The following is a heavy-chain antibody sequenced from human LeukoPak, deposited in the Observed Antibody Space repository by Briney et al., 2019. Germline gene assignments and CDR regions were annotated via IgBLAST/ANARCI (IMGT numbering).Heavy chain of an antibody. D-gene: IGHD1-26*01. J-gene: IGHJ6*03. CDR3: ARVLVGYYYYYYMDV. V-gene: IGHV4-34*01. Sequence: SETLSLTCTVSGGSISSYYWSWIRQPAGKGLEWIGEINHSGSTNYNPSLKSRVTISVDTSKNQFSLKLSSVTAADTAVYYCARVLVGYYYYYYMDVWGKGTTVTVSS. CDR1: GGSISSYY. CDR2: INHSGST.